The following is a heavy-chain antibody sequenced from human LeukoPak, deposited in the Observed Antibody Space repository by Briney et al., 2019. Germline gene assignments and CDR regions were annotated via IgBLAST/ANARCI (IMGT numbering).Heavy chain of an antibody. J-gene: IGHJ4*02. D-gene: IGHD6-13*01. CDR2: IYITGST. CDR3: NALATLEDSSSVDY. V-gene: IGHV4-61*02. CDR1: GGSISSGSYY. Sequence: SETLSLTCTVSGGSISSGSYYWNWIRQPAGKGLEWIGRIYITGSTNYNPSLKSRVTISVGTSKNQFSLKLSSVTAADTAVYYCNALATLEDSSSVDYWGQGTLVTVSS.